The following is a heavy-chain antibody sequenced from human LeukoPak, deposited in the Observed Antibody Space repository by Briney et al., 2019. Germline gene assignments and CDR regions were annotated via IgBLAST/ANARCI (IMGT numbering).Heavy chain of an antibody. V-gene: IGHV3-11*01. J-gene: IGHJ4*02. D-gene: IGHD6-19*01. Sequence: GGSLRLSCAASGFTFSDDYMSWIRQAPGKGLEWLSYISGSGSTIYYADSVKGRFTISRDNAKNSLYLQMNSLRAEDTAVYYCAKDTRFRGSGWYYFDYWGQGTLVTVSS. CDR1: GFTFSDDY. CDR2: ISGSGSTI. CDR3: AKDTRFRGSGWYYFDY.